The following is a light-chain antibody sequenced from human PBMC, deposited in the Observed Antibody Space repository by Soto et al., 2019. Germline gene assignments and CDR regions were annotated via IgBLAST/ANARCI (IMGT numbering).Light chain of an antibody. CDR3: QQRSNWPRT. Sequence: EIVLTQSPGTLSLSPGERATHSFRASQSVSSNYLAWYQQKPGQALRLLIYGASSTATGIPDRFSGSGSGTDFTLTISSLQSEDFAVYYCQQRSNWPRTFGQGTKVDIK. CDR1: QSVSSNY. J-gene: IGKJ1*01. CDR2: GAS. V-gene: IGKV3D-20*02.